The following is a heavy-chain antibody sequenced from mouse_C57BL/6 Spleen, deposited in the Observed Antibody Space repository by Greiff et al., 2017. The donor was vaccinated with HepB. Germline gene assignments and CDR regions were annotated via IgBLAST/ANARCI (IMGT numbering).Heavy chain of an antibody. V-gene: IGHV1-80*01. J-gene: IGHJ1*03. CDR1: GYAFSSYW. D-gene: IGHD1-2*01. CDR2: IYPGDGDT. Sequence: VHLVESGAELVKPGASVKISCKASGYAFSSYWMNWVKQRPGKGLEWIGQIYPGDGDTNYNGKFKGKATLTADKSSSTAYMQLSSLTSEDSAVYFCARAAGGWYFDVWGTGTTVTVSS. CDR3: ARAAGGWYFDV.